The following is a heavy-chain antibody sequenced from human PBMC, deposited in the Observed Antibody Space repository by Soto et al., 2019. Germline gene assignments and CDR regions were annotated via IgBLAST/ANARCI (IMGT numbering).Heavy chain of an antibody. J-gene: IGHJ5*02. CDR2: IYYSGVT. Sequence: QVQLQESGPGLVKPSQTLSLTCTVSGGSISSAGYSWSWIRQHPGKGLEWIGYIYYSGVTFSNTSLQSRITMSAATSKNQLSLKMNSVTAADTAVYYCASSHLQRTSGFDPWGQGTLVTVSS. D-gene: IGHD1-7*01. CDR1: GGSISSAGYS. V-gene: IGHV4-31*03. CDR3: ASSHLQRTSGFDP.